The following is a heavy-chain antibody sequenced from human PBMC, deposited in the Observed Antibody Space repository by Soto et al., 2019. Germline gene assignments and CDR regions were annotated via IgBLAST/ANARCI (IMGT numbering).Heavy chain of an antibody. CDR3: VKSRGGNNFDFFD. J-gene: IGHJ4*02. V-gene: IGHV3-64D*06. CDR1: GFTFSSYA. D-gene: IGHD5-12*01. CDR2: IRGNGDPP. Sequence: VGSLRLSCSASGFTFSSYAMHWVRQAPGKGLEYVSGIRGNGDPPFYADSVKGRFTISRDNSKNTLYLQMSSLSADDTAVYYCVKSRGGNNFDFFDWGQGALVTVSS.